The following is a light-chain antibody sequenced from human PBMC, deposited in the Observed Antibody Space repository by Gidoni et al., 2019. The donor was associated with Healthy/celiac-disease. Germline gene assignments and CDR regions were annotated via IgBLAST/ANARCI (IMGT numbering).Light chain of an antibody. CDR3: QQRSNWLT. V-gene: IGKV3-11*01. J-gene: IGKJ4*01. CDR1: QSVSSY. CDR2: DAS. Sequence: EIVLTQSPATLSLSPGERATLSCRASQSVSSYLAWYQQKPGQAPRLLIYDASNRATGITARFSGSGSGTDFTRTISSLEPEDFAVYYCQQRSNWLTVGGGTKVEIK.